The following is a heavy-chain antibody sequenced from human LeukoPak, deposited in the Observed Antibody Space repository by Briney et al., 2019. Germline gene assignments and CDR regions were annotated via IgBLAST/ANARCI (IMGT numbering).Heavy chain of an antibody. V-gene: IGHV4-39*07. D-gene: IGHD2-15*01. CDR1: GGSISSSSYY. CDR2: IYYSGST. Sequence: SETLSLTCTVSGGSISSSSYYWDWIRQPPGKGLEWIGSIYYSGSTYYNPSLKSRVTISVDTSKNQFSLKLSSVTAADTAVYYCARGGVVAATPKVYWGQGTLVTVSS. J-gene: IGHJ4*02. CDR3: ARGGVVAATPKVY.